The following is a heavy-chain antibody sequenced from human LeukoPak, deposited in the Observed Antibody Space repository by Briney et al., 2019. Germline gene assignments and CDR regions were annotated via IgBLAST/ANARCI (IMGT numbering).Heavy chain of an antibody. V-gene: IGHV1-18*01. CDR2: ISGYNGNT. CDR3: ARELGGAGTYFFPYYGMDV. CDR1: GYTFISYG. D-gene: IGHD3-10*01. J-gene: IGHJ6*02. Sequence: GASVKLSCKASGYTFISYGINWVRQAPGQGLEWMGWISGYNGNTNYAQNLQGRVTMTRDTSTSTAYMDLRSLRSDDTAVYYCARELGGAGTYFFPYYGMDVWGQGTTVTVSS.